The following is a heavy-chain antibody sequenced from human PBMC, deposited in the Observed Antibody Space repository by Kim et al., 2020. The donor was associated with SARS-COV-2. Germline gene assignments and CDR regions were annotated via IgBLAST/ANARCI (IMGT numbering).Heavy chain of an antibody. CDR2: ISGSGGST. V-gene: IGHV3-23*01. CDR3: AKDTRYPCITTPHY. CDR1: GFTFSSYA. J-gene: IGHJ4*02. Sequence: GGSLRLSCAASGFTFSSYAMSWVRQAPGKGLEWVSAISGSGGSTYYADSVKGRFTISRDNSKNTLYLQMNSLRAEDTAVYYCAKDTRYPCITTPHYWGQGTLVTVSS. D-gene: IGHD3-22*01.